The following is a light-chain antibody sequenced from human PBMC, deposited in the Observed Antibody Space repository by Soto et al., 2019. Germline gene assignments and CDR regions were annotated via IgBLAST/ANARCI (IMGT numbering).Light chain of an antibody. Sequence: IQLTQSPSSLSASVGDRVTITCRASQVISKYLAWYQQTPGTAPKLLIYLASTLQGGVPSRFSGSGSGTDFSLNISSLQPDDVATSYWQYLNSFPLTCGGGTKVEIK. V-gene: IGKV1-9*01. CDR1: QVISKY. J-gene: IGKJ4*01. CDR3: QYLNSFPLT. CDR2: LAS.